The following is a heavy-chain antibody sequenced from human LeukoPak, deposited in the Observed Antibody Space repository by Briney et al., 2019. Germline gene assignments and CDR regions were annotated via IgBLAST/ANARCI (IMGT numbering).Heavy chain of an antibody. CDR3: ARDLVVPAAIPFYYYYYMDV. V-gene: IGHV3-7*01. Sequence: GSLRLSCAASGFTFSSYWMSWVRQAPGKGLEWVANIKQDGSEKYYVDSVKGRFTISRDNAKNSLYLQMNSLRAEDTAVYYCARDLVVPAAIPFYYYYYMDVWGKGTTVTVSS. J-gene: IGHJ6*03. CDR2: IKQDGSEK. CDR1: GFTFSSYW. D-gene: IGHD2-2*02.